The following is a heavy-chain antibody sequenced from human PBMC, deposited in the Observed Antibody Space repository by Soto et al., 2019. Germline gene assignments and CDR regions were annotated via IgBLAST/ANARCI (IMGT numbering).Heavy chain of an antibody. Sequence: GASVKVSCKASGYTFTSYGISWVRQAPGQGLEWMGWISAYNGNTNYAQKLQGRVTMTTDTSTSTAYMELGSLRSGDTAVYYCARALERLTMIVVVNTNSFYFDYWGQGTLVTVSS. V-gene: IGHV1-18*01. CDR1: GYTFTSYG. CDR3: ARALERLTMIVVVNTNSFYFDY. CDR2: ISAYNGNT. D-gene: IGHD3-22*01. J-gene: IGHJ4*02.